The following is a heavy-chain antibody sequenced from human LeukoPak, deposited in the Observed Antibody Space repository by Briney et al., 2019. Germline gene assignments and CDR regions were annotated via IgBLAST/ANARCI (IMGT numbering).Heavy chain of an antibody. D-gene: IGHD4/OR15-4a*01. Sequence: SQTLSLTCTVSGGSISSGGDYWSWIRQHPGKGLEWIGYIYYSGSTYYNPSLKSRVTISVDTSKNQFSLKLSSVTAADTAVYYCARGGAYYYYMDVWGKGTTVTVSS. CDR3: ARGGAYYYYMDV. J-gene: IGHJ6*03. V-gene: IGHV4-31*03. CDR1: GGSISSGGDY. CDR2: IYYSGST.